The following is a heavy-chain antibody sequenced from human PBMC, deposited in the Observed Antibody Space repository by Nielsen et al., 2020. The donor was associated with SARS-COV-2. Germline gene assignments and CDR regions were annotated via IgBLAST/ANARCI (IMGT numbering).Heavy chain of an antibody. CDR1: GFPFSRNW. V-gene: IGHV3-7*01. J-gene: IGHJ4*02. Sequence: GESLKISCAASGFPFSRNWMSWVRQAPGKGLEWVANIEEDGSDKSYADSVKGQFSISRDNSKNTVSLQMDSLRSEDTAVYYCAREDRTNWYGVDYWGQGTLVTVSS. CDR3: AREDRTNWYGVDY. D-gene: IGHD6-13*01. CDR2: IEEDGSDK.